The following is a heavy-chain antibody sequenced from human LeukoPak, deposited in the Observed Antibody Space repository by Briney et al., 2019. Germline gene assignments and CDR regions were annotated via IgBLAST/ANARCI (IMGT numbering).Heavy chain of an antibody. J-gene: IGHJ6*03. D-gene: IGHD2-2*01. V-gene: IGHV3-23*01. Sequence: AGGSLRLSCAASGFTFSSYAMSWVRQAPGKGLEWVSAISGSVGSTYHADSVKGRFTISRDNSKNTLYLQMNSLRAEDTAVYYCARAGTPDIVVVGYYYMDVWGKGTTVTVSS. CDR1: GFTFSSYA. CDR2: ISGSVGST. CDR3: ARAGTPDIVVVGYYYMDV.